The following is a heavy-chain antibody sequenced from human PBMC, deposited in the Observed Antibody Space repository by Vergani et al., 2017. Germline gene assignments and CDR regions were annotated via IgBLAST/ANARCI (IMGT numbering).Heavy chain of an antibody. CDR1: GFTFSSYW. D-gene: IGHD5-18*01. J-gene: IGHJ4*02. CDR2: IKQDGSEK. Sequence: EVQLVESGGGLVQPGGSLRLSCAASGFTFSSYWMSWVRQAPGKGLEWVANIKQDGSEKYYVDSVKGRFTISRDNSKNTLYLQMNSLRAEDTAVYYCALQLWPTAIDYWGQGTLVTVSS. CDR3: ALQLWPTAIDY. V-gene: IGHV3-7*03.